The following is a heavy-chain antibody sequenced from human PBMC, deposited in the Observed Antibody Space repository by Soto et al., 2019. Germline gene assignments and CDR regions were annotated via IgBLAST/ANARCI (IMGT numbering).Heavy chain of an antibody. Sequence: QVQLVESGGGVVQPGTSLRLSCAASGFTFSSHGMHWVRQAPGKGLEWVTVIYYDGGNKYYADSVKGRFTISRDNSKNTLYLQMNSLRVEDTAVYYCARNNDWYFDLWGLGTLVTVSS. CDR1: GFTFSSHG. D-gene: IGHD1-20*01. CDR2: IYYDGGNK. J-gene: IGHJ2*01. CDR3: ARNNDWYFDL. V-gene: IGHV3-33*01.